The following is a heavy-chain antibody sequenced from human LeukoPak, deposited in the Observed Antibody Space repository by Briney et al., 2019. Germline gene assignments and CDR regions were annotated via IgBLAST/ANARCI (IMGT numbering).Heavy chain of an antibody. V-gene: IGHV1-3*01. J-gene: IGHJ6*02. CDR1: GDTFTSNA. Sequence: ASLKVSCKASGDTFTSNAIHWVRQAPGQRLEWMARINAGNGNTKYSHKFQGRVTITRDTSASTAYMELSSLRSEDTAVYYCAREPQGDSSGGWDYYYYGMDVWGQGTTVTVSS. CDR2: INAGNGNT. D-gene: IGHD3-22*01. CDR3: AREPQGDSSGGWDYYYYGMDV.